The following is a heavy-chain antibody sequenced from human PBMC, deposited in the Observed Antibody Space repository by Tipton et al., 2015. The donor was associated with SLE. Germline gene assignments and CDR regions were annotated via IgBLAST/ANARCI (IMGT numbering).Heavy chain of an antibody. D-gene: IGHD6-25*01. CDR3: ARQDLGRAATLTFDI. J-gene: IGHJ4*02. CDR1: GGPIRNSPYY. Sequence: GLVKPSETLSLTCHVAGGPIRNSPYYWAWIRQTRGKRLEWIGSVFDTGYTAYNPYLEGRVSLSVDTSNNEFSLKLSSVTAADTAVYFCARQDLGRAATLTFDIWGLGTLVTVSS. CDR2: VFDTGYT. V-gene: IGHV4-39*01.